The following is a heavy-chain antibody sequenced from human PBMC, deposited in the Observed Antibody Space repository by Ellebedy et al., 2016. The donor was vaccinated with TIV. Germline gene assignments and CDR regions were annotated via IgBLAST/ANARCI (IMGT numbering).Heavy chain of an antibody. D-gene: IGHD3-10*01. CDR2: IYYSGNT. CDR3: ARAMVRGVKYGMDV. Sequence: MPSETLSLTCAVSGASISSSYWSWIRQPPGKGLEWIGYIYYSGNTNYNPSLKSRVTISVDMSKNQFSLKVRSVTPADTAVYYCARAMVRGVKYGMDVWGQGTTVTVSS. J-gene: IGHJ6*02. CDR1: GASISSSY. V-gene: IGHV4-59*01.